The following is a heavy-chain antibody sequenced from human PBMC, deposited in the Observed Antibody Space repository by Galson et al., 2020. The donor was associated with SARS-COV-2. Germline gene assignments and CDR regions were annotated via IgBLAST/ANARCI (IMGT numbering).Heavy chain of an antibody. CDR2: ISTDGSDK. CDR3: AKDLTRASADSYFDY. J-gene: IGHJ4*02. Sequence: GESLKISCAASGFTFSSYAMHWVRQAPGKGLEWVTVISTDGSDKHHTDSVKGRVTISRDNSKNTLFLQMNSLRAEDTAVYYCAKDLTRASADSYFDYWGQGTLVTVSS. V-gene: IGHV3-30*18. D-gene: IGHD2-2*01. CDR1: GFTFSSYA.